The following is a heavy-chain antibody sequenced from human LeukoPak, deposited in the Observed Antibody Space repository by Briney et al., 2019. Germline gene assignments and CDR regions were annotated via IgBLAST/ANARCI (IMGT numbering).Heavy chain of an antibody. J-gene: IGHJ4*02. V-gene: IGHV3-23*01. CDR2: ISDNGGTT. D-gene: IGHD2-2*01. CDR3: AKDHLGYSSSSDFDY. Sequence: GGSLRLSCAASGFTFSMYVMGWVRQAQGKGLEWVSIISDNGGTTYYATSVKGRFTISRDNSKNTLYLQMNSLRAEDTAVYYCAKDHLGYSSSSDFDYWGQGTLVTVSS. CDR1: GFTFSMYV.